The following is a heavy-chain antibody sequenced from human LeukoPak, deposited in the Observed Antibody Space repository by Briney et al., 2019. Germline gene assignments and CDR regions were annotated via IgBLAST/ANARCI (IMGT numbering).Heavy chain of an antibody. CDR1: DYTFIKYG. Sequence: ASVKVSCKTSDYTFIKYGISWVRQAPGQGLEWVGWISASNGNTQYAQKFQGRVTMTTDSSTSTAYMELRSLRSDDTAVYYCARGGRWELPRPYSFDIWGQGTMVTVSS. V-gene: IGHV1-18*01. D-gene: IGHD1-26*01. CDR3: ARGGRWELPRPYSFDI. J-gene: IGHJ3*02. CDR2: ISASNGNT.